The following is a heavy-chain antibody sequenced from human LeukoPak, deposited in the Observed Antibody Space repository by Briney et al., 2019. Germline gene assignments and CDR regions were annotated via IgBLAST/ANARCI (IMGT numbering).Heavy chain of an antibody. CDR3: ARDSAPYSSGWYHYFDY. CDR2: IWYDGSNK. J-gene: IGHJ4*02. D-gene: IGHD6-19*01. V-gene: IGHV3-33*01. CDR1: GFTFSSYG. Sequence: GGSLRLSCAASGFTFSSYGMHWVRQAPAKGLEWVAVIWYDGSNKYYADSVKGRFTISRDNSKNTLSLQMKSLRAEDTAVYYCARDSAPYSSGWYHYFDYWGQGTLVTVSS.